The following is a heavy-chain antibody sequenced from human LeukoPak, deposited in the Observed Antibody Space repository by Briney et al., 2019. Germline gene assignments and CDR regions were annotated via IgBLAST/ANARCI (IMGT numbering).Heavy chain of an antibody. CDR1: GFTFSNYV. CDR3: AKLYDSSGYYYFNY. Sequence: GGSLRLSCTASGFTFSNYVMNWVRQAPGKGLEWVSAISGSGGSTYYADSVKGRFTISRDNSKNTLYLQMNSLRAEDTAVYYCAKLYDSSGYYYFNYWGQGTPVTVSA. D-gene: IGHD3-22*01. J-gene: IGHJ4*02. CDR2: ISGSGGST. V-gene: IGHV3-23*01.